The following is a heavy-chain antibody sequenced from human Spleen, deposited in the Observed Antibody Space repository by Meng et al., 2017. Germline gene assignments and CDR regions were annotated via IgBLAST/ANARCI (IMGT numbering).Heavy chain of an antibody. CDR3: AGDKVVGDPRFDP. J-gene: IGHJ5*02. V-gene: IGHV3-7*01. CDR1: GFTFSNYW. CDR2: IKQDGSDK. Sequence: GESLKISCAASGFTFSNYWMSWVRQAPGKGLEWVANIKQDGSDKYYVDSVKGRFTIYRDNAKDSVYLKMNSLRAEDTAVYYCAGDKVVGDPRFDPWGQGTLVTVSS. D-gene: IGHD1-26*01.